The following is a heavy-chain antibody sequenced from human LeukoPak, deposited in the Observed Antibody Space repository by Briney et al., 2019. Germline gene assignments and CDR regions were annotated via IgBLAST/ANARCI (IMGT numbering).Heavy chain of an antibody. J-gene: IGHJ6*03. D-gene: IGHD3-3*01. CDR1: GFTFSSYA. Sequence: GGSLRLSCAASGFTFSSYAMSWVRQAPGKGLEWVSAISGSGGSTYYADSVKGRFTISRDNSKNTLYLQMNSLRAEDTAVYYCAKGGVFGVVITCYYMDVWGKGTTVTVSS. V-gene: IGHV3-23*01. CDR2: ISGSGGST. CDR3: AKGGVFGVVITCYYMDV.